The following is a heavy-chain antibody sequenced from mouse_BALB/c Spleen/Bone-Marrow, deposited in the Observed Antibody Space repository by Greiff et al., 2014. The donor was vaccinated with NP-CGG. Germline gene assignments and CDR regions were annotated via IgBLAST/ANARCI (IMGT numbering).Heavy chain of an antibody. V-gene: IGHV3-6*02. CDR3: ARSPYDNYPPY. CDR2: ISYDGSN. J-gene: IGHJ2*01. CDR1: GYSITSCYY. D-gene: IGHD2-1*01. Sequence: EVKLVESGPGLVKPSQSLSLTCSVSGYSITSCYYWYWIRQLPGNILEWMAYISYDGSNNYNPSLKNRISITRDTSKNQFFLKLNSMTTEDTASYCCARSPYDNYPPYWGQGTTLTVSS.